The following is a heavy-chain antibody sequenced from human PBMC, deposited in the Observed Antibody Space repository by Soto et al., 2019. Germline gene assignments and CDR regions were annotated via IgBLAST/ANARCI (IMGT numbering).Heavy chain of an antibody. CDR3: ARTIVVVPAAMMNAFDI. CDR1: GGSISSGGYY. Sequence: QVQLQESGPGLVKPSQTLSLTCTVSGGSISSGGYYWSWIRQHPGQGLEWIGYIYYSGSTYYNPSLKSRVTISVDTSKNQFSLKLSSVTAADTAVYYCARTIVVVPAAMMNAFDIWGQGTMVTVSS. J-gene: IGHJ3*02. V-gene: IGHV4-31*03. D-gene: IGHD2-2*01. CDR2: IYYSGST.